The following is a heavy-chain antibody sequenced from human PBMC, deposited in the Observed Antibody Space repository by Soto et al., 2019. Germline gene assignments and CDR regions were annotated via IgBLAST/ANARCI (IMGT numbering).Heavy chain of an antibody. D-gene: IGHD6-19*01. CDR2: IIPTFGTA. V-gene: IGHV1-69*13. Sequence: ASVKVSCKASGGTFSSYAISWVRQAPGQGLEWMGGIIPTFGTANYAQKFQGRVTITADESTSTAYMELSSLRSEDTAVYYCARISIAVAGTSLSFDYYYGMDVWGQGTTVTVSS. CDR1: GGTFSSYA. J-gene: IGHJ6*02. CDR3: ARISIAVAGTSLSFDYYYGMDV.